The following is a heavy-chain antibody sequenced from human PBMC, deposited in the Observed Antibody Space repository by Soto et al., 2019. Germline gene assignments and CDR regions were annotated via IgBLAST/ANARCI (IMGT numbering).Heavy chain of an antibody. Sequence: GGSLRLSCTASGFTFGDYAMSWFRQAPGKGLEWVGFIRSKAYGGTTEYAASVKGRFTISRDDSKSIAYLQMNSLKTEDTAVYYCTSRHNTVAPETDYWGQGTLVTVSS. V-gene: IGHV3-49*03. CDR1: GFTFGDYA. CDR3: TSRHNTVAPETDY. D-gene: IGHD5-12*01. CDR2: IRSKAYGGTT. J-gene: IGHJ4*02.